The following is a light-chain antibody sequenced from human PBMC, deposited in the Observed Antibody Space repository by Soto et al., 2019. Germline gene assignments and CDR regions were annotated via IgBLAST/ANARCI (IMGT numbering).Light chain of an antibody. CDR3: QQRSNWIP. CDR1: QSVSSY. CDR2: DAS. V-gene: IGKV3-11*01. J-gene: IGKJ5*01. Sequence: EIVLTQSPATLSLSPGERATLSCRASQSVSSYFAWYQQKPGQAPRLLIYDASNRATGIPARFSGSGSGTDFTLTISSLEPEDFAVYYCQQRSNWIPFGQGTRLEIK.